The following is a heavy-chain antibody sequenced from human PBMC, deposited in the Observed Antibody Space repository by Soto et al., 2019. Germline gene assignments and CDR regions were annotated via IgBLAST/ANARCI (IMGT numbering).Heavy chain of an antibody. D-gene: IGHD2-15*01. CDR1: GGSISSGGYS. V-gene: IGHV4-30-2*01. CDR3: ARGHVVAAQH. Sequence: QLQLQESGSVLVKPSQTLSLTCAVSGGSISSGGYSWSWIRQPPGKGLEWIGYIYHSGSTYYNPSLKSRVTISVDRSKNQFSLKLSSVTAADTAVYYCARGHVVAAQHWGQGTLVTVSS. CDR2: IYHSGST. J-gene: IGHJ4*02.